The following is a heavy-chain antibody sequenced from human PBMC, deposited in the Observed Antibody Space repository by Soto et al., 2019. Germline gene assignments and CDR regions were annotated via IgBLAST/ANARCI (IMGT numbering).Heavy chain of an antibody. CDR2: INPNSGGT. CDR3: ARGPLYDFWSGYHHGRYYGMDV. D-gene: IGHD3-3*01. CDR1: GYTFTGYY. V-gene: IGHV1-2*04. J-gene: IGHJ6*02. Sequence: ASVKVSCKASGYTFTGYYMHCVRHAPGQGLEWMGWINPNSGGTNYAQKFQGWVTMTRDTSISTAYMELSRLRSDDTAVYYCARGPLYDFWSGYHHGRYYGMDVWGQGTTVTVSS.